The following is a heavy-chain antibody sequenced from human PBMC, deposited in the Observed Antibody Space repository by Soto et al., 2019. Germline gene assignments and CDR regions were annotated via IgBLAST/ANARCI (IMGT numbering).Heavy chain of an antibody. Sequence: PSQTLSLTCAISGDSVSSNSAAWNWIRQSPSRGLEWLGRTYYRSKWYNDYAVSVKSRITINPDTSKNQFSLQLNSVTPEDTAVYYCARVGRVDGSSYYYGMDVWGQGTTVTVSS. V-gene: IGHV6-1*01. CDR2: TYYRSKWYN. CDR3: ARVGRVDGSSYYYGMDV. D-gene: IGHD6-6*01. CDR1: GDSVSSNSAA. J-gene: IGHJ6*02.